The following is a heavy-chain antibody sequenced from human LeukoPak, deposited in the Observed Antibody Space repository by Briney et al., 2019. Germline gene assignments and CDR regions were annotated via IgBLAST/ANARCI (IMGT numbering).Heavy chain of an antibody. V-gene: IGHV1-46*01. Sequence: ASVKVSCKASGYTFTSYYMHWVRQAPGQGLEWMGIINPSGGSTSYAQKFQGRVTMTRDTSTSTVYMELSSLRSEDTAVCYCARKGILTYYDILTGYWDWFDPWGQGTLVTVSS. CDR1: GYTFTSYY. J-gene: IGHJ5*02. D-gene: IGHD3-9*01. CDR2: INPSGGST. CDR3: ARKGILTYYDILTGYWDWFDP.